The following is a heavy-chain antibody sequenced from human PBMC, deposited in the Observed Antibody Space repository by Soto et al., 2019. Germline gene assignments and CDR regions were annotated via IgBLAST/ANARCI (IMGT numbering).Heavy chain of an antibody. V-gene: IGHV1-18*01. Sequence: ASVKVSCKASGYTFTSYGISWVRKAPGQGLEWMGWISAYNGNTNYAQKLQGRVTMTTDTSTSTAYMELRSLRSDDTAVYYCARERPFYGDYALIDYWGQGTLVTVSS. CDR2: ISAYNGNT. J-gene: IGHJ4*02. CDR1: GYTFTSYG. CDR3: ARERPFYGDYALIDY. D-gene: IGHD4-17*01.